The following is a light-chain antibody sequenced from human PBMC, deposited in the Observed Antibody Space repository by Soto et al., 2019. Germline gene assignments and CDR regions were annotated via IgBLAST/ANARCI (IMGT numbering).Light chain of an antibody. CDR3: QQYNNWPLTWT. Sequence: EIVLTQSPATLSLSPGERATLSCRATENLRTFLAWYQQKAGQAPRLLIYDASNRATGIPDRFSGSGSGTDFTLTISNLEPEDSAVYYCQQYNNWPLTWTFGQGTKVEIK. CDR1: ENLRTF. J-gene: IGKJ1*01. V-gene: IGKV3-11*01. CDR2: DAS.